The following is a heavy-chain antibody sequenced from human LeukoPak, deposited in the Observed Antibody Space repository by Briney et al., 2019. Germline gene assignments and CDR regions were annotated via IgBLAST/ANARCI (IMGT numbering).Heavy chain of an antibody. CDR3: ANLLRGYWYFDL. J-gene: IGHJ2*01. Sequence: PSETLSLTCTVSGGSISSYYWSWIRQPPGKGLGWIGYIYYSGSTNYNPSLKSRVTISVDTSKNQFSLKLSSVTAADTAVYYCANLLRGYWYFDLWGRGTLVTVSS. CDR1: GGSISSYY. V-gene: IGHV4-59*01. D-gene: IGHD1-26*01. CDR2: IYYSGST.